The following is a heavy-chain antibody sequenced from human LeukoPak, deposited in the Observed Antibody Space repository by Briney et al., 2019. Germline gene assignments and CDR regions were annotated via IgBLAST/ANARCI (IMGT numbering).Heavy chain of an antibody. Sequence: GGSLRLSCAASGFTFSSYSMNWVRQAPGKGLEWVSSISSSSSYIYYADSVKGRFTISRDNAKNSLYLEMNSLRAEDTAFYYCVKEIKVREYSTSGALEIWGQGTMVTVSS. J-gene: IGHJ3*02. CDR1: GFTFSSYS. CDR2: ISSSSSYI. V-gene: IGHV3-21*04. CDR3: VKEIKVREYSTSGALEI. D-gene: IGHD4-11*01.